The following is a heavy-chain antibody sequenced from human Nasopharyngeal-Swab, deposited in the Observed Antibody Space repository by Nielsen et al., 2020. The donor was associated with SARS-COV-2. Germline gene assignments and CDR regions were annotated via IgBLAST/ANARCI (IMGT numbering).Heavy chain of an antibody. V-gene: IGHV1-2*06. CDR2: INPNSGGT. Sequence: ASVKVSCKASGGTFSSYAISWVRQAPGQGLEWMGRINPNSGGTNYAQKFQGRVTMTRDTSISTAYMELSRLRSDDTAVYYCARAGSAYYYYYMDVWGKGTTVTVSS. CDR1: GGTFSSYA. CDR3: ARAGSAYYYYYMDV. J-gene: IGHJ6*03.